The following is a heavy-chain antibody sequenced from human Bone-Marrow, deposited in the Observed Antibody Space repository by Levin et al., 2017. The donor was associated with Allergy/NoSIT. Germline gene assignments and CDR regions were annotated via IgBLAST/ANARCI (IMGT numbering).Heavy chain of an antibody. Sequence: SCAASGFTFSSYGMHWVRQAPGKGLEWVAVISYDGSNKYYADSVKGRFTISRDNSKNTLYLQMNSLRAEDTAVYYCAKDLYTMVQGVIPGGWGQGTLITVSS. V-gene: IGHV3-30*18. CDR1: GFTFSSYG. D-gene: IGHD3-10*01. J-gene: IGHJ4*02. CDR2: ISYDGSNK. CDR3: AKDLYTMVQGVIPGG.